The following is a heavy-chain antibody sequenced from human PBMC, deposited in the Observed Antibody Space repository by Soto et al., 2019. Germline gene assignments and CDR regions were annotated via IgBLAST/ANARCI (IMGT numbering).Heavy chain of an antibody. CDR1: GFSLSTSGVG. J-gene: IGHJ4*02. Sequence: QITLKESGPTLVKPTQTLTLTCTFSGFSLSTSGVGVGWIRQPPGKALEWLALIYWDDDKRYSPSLKSRLTITKDTSKNQVVLTMTNMNPMDTATYYCAHRRGGGSCYPDWGQGTLVTVSS. CDR2: IYWDDDK. CDR3: AHRRGGGSCYPD. V-gene: IGHV2-5*02. D-gene: IGHD2-15*01.